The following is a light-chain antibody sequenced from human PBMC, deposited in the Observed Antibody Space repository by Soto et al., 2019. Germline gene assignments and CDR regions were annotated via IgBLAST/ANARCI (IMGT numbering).Light chain of an antibody. V-gene: IGKV1-39*01. CDR3: QHYNRYSEA. CDR2: TAS. J-gene: IGKJ1*01. Sequence: IQMTQSPPSLSASVGDTVTITCRASQSISSSLNWYQQKPGKAPKLLIYTASNLESGVPSRFSGSGFGTEFTLTISSLQPEDFATYYCQHYNRYSEAFGQGTKVDIK. CDR1: QSISSS.